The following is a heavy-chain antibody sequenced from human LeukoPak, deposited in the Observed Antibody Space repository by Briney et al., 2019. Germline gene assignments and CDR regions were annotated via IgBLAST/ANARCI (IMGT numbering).Heavy chain of an antibody. J-gene: IGHJ6*02. CDR3: ARGRVRGVTKYRYYYGMDV. CDR2: INHSGST. CDR1: GGSFSGYY. D-gene: IGHD3-10*01. V-gene: IGHV4-34*01. Sequence: SETLSLTCAVYGGSFSGYYWSWIRQPPGKGLEWIGEINHSGSTNYNPSLRSRVTISVDTSKNQFSLKLSSVTAADTAVYYCARGRVRGVTKYRYYYGMDVWGQGTTVTVSS.